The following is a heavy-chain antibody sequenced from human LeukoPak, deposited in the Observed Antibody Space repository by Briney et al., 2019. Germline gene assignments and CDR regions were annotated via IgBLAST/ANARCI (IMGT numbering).Heavy chain of an antibody. CDR1: GDSVSSNSAA. V-gene: IGHV6-1*01. CDR3: ARRAPSHDFDD. CDR2: TYYRSKWYN. Sequence: SQTLSLTCAISGDSVSSNSAAWSWIRQSPSRDLEWLGRTYYRSKWYNDYAVSVKSRITINPDTSKNQFSLQLNSVTPEDTALYYCARRAPSHDFDDWGQGTLVTVSS. J-gene: IGHJ4*02.